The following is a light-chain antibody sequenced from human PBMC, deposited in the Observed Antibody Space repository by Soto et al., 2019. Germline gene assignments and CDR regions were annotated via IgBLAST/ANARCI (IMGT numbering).Light chain of an antibody. Sequence: QSALTQPASVSGSPGQSITISCTGTSSDVGGYQYVSWYQQYPGKAPKLVIYEVSNRPSGVSIRFSGSKSGDTASLTISGLQAEDEADYYCCSYTLRSTLVFGGVTKVTVL. J-gene: IGLJ2*01. CDR3: CSYTLRSTLV. CDR1: SSDVGGYQY. V-gene: IGLV2-14*01. CDR2: EVS.